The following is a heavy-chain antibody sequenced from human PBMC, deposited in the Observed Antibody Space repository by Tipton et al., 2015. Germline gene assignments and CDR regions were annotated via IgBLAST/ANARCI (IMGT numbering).Heavy chain of an antibody. CDR2: SYYSGST. CDR3: ARVPFDYFDD. Sequence: TLSLTCTVSGDSISSGGYYWSWSRQYPGKGLEWLGYSYYSGSTYYNPSLKSRLTISVDMSKNQFSLKLSSVTAADTAVYYCARVPFDYFDDWGQGILVTVSS. J-gene: IGHJ4*02. V-gene: IGHV4-31*03. CDR1: GDSISSGGYY.